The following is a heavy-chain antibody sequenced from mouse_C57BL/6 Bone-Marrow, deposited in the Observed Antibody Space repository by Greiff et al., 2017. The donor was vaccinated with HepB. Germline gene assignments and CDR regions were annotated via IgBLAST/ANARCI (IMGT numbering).Heavy chain of an antibody. D-gene: IGHD2-4*01. CDR3: ARGPIYYDYDGFAY. J-gene: IGHJ3*01. CDR2: IYPRSGNT. V-gene: IGHV1-81*01. Sequence: QVQLKQSGAELARPGASVKLSCKASGYTFTSYGISWVKQRTGQGLEWIGEIYPRSGNTYYNEKFKGKATLTADKSSSTAYMELRSLTSEDSAVYFCARGPIYYDYDGFAYWGQGTLVTVSA. CDR1: GYTFTSYG.